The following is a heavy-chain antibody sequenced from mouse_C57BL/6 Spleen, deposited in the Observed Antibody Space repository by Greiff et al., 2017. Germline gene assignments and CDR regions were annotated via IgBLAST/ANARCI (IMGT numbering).Heavy chain of an antibody. Sequence: VQLKESGPELVKPGASVKISCKASGYSFTDYNMNWVKQSNGKSLEWIGVINPNYGTTSYNQKFKGKATLTVDQSSSTAYMQLNSLTSEDSAVYYCARVAYDYDDGYWYFDVWGTGTTVTVSS. D-gene: IGHD2-4*01. CDR1: GYSFTDYN. V-gene: IGHV1-39*01. CDR3: ARVAYDYDDGYWYFDV. CDR2: INPNYGTT. J-gene: IGHJ1*03.